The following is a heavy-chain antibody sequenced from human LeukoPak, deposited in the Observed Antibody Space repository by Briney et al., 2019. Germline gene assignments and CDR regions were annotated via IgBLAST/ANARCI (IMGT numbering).Heavy chain of an antibody. CDR1: GGSISSSSYY. V-gene: IGHV4-61*01. Sequence: SETLSLTCTVSGGSISSSSYYWSWIRQPPGKGLEWIGYIYYSGSTNYNPSLKSRVTISVDTSKNQFSLKLSSVTAADTAVYYCSRERVAERRPSYYYGMDVWGQGTTVTVSS. CDR2: IYYSGST. J-gene: IGHJ6*02. CDR3: SRERVAERRPSYYYGMDV.